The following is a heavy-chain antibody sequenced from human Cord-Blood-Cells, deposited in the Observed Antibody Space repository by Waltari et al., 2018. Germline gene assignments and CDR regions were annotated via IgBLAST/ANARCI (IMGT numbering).Heavy chain of an antibody. CDR3: ATLLGYCTGGVCYAEYFQH. Sequence: QVQLVQSGAEVKKPGASVKVSGKVSGYTLTELSMNWVRQAPGEGLEWMGGFDPEDGETIYAQKFQGRVTMTEDTSTDTAYMELSSLRSEDTAVYYCATLLGYCTGGVCYAEYFQHWGQGTLVTVSS. J-gene: IGHJ1*01. V-gene: IGHV1-24*01. D-gene: IGHD2-8*02. CDR1: GYTLTELS. CDR2: FDPEDGET.